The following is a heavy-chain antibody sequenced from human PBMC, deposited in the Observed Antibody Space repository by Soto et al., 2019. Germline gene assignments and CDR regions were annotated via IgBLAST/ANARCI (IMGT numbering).Heavy chain of an antibody. V-gene: IGHV3-11*01. CDR2: ISSSGSTR. Sequence: PGGSLRLSCTAFGFTFSDYYMTWIRQAPGKGLEWVSYISSSGSTRYYADSVKGRFTISRDNAKNSLYLQMNSLRAEDTALYYCAKTKGYGFYYGMDVWGQGTTVTVSS. J-gene: IGHJ6*02. D-gene: IGHD5-18*01. CDR3: AKTKGYGFYYGMDV. CDR1: GFTFSDYY.